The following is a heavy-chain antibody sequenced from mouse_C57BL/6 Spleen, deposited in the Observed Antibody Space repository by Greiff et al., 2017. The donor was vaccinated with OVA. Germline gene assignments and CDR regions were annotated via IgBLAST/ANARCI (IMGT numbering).Heavy chain of an antibody. D-gene: IGHD2-2*01. CDR3: VRHDGYDGAFAY. V-gene: IGHV10-1*01. CDR1: GFSFNTYA. J-gene: IGHJ3*01. CDR2: IRSKSNNYAT. Sequence: EVMLVESGGGLVQPKGSLKLSCAASGFSFNTYAMNWVRQAPGKGLEWVARIRSKSNNYATYYADSVKDRFTISRDDSESMLYLQMNNLKTEDTAMYYCVRHDGYDGAFAYWGQGTLVTVSA.